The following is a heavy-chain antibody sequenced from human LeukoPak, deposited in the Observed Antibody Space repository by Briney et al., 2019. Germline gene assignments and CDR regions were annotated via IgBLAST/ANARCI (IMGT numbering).Heavy chain of an antibody. CDR3: AKDLGDYDIVTGSYRVGFFQY. D-gene: IGHD3-9*01. CDR2: IRYDGSNK. Sequence: GGSLRLSCAASGFTFSSYGMHWVRQAPGKGLEWVAFIRYDGSNKYYADSVKGRFTISRDNSKNTLYLQMNSLRAEDTAVYYCAKDLGDYDIVTGSYRVGFFQYWGQGTLVTVSS. V-gene: IGHV3-30*02. J-gene: IGHJ1*01. CDR1: GFTFSSYG.